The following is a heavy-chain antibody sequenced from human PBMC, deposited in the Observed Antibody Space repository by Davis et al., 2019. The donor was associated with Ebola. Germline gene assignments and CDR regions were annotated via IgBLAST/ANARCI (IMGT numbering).Heavy chain of an antibody. V-gene: IGHV4-59*12. CDR1: GASINTYY. CDR3: ARKYSSGWSHFDY. J-gene: IGHJ4*02. D-gene: IGHD6-19*01. CDR2: IFHSGVA. Sequence: MPSETLSLTCTVSGASINTYYWSWVRQSPGKRLEWIGYIFHSGVADYNPSLKSRVTISVDTSENQFSLRLSSVTAADTAVYYCARKYSSGWSHFDYWGQGTLVTVSS.